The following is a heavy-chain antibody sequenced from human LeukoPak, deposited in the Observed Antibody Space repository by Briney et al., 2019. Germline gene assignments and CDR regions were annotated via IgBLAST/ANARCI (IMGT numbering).Heavy chain of an antibody. CDR2: IIPIFGTA. V-gene: IGHV1-69*13. CDR1: GYTFTGYY. Sequence: ASVKVSCKASGYTFTGYYMHWVRQAPGQGLEWMGGIIPIFGTANYAQKFQGRVTITADESTSTAYMELSSLRSEDTAVYYCAREEDRYYYMDVWGKGTTVTISS. CDR3: AREEDRYYYMDV. D-gene: IGHD3-22*01. J-gene: IGHJ6*03.